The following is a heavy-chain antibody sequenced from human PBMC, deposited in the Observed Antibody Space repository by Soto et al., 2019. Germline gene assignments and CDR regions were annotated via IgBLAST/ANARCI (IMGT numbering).Heavy chain of an antibody. D-gene: IGHD3-22*01. CDR2: IYPGDSDT. J-gene: IGHJ1*01. CDR3: ATSSGYYSAEYLQH. Sequence: GESLKISCKGSGYSFISYWIGWVGQMPGKGLEWMGIIYPGDSDTRYSPSFQGQVTISVDKSISTAYLQWSSLKASDTAMYYCATSSGYYSAEYLQHWGQGTLVTVSS. V-gene: IGHV5-51*01. CDR1: GYSFISYW.